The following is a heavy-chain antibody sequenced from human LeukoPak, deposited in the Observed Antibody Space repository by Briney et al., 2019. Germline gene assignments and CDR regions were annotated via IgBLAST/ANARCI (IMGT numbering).Heavy chain of an antibody. CDR3: AKDRATGFNYFDY. CDR1: GFTFDDCT. V-gene: IGHV3-43*01. Sequence: GRSLRLSCAASGFTFDDCTMHWVRQAPGKGLEWVSLISWEGETTYYSDSVKGRFTISRDNSKNSLYLQMNSLRTEDTAFYYCAKDRATGFNYFDYWGQGTLVTVSS. CDR2: ISWEGETT. J-gene: IGHJ4*02.